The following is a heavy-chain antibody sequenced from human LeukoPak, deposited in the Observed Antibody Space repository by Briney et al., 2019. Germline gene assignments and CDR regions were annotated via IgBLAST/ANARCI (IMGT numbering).Heavy chain of an antibody. J-gene: IGHJ6*02. V-gene: IGHV3-30*04. D-gene: IGHD4-23*01. CDR3: ARANYGGKGMDV. Sequence: QPGRSLRLSCAASGFTFSSYAMHWVRQAPGKGLEWVAVISYDGSNKYYADSVKGRFTISRDNSKNTLYLQMNSLRAEDTAVYYCARANYGGKGMDVWGQWTTVTVSS. CDR2: ISYDGSNK. CDR1: GFTFSSYA.